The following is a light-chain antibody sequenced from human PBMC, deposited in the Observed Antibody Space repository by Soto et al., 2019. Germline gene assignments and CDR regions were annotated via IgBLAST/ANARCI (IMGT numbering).Light chain of an antibody. CDR1: QSISNY. CDR2: GTS. V-gene: IGKV1-39*01. Sequence: DIQMTQSPSSLSASVGDRVTITCRASQSISNYLNWYQQKPGKAPKPLIYGTSSLQSGVPSRFSGSGSGTDFTLTISSLQPEDFATYYCQQSYSTLDTFGQGTRLEIK. J-gene: IGKJ5*01. CDR3: QQSYSTLDT.